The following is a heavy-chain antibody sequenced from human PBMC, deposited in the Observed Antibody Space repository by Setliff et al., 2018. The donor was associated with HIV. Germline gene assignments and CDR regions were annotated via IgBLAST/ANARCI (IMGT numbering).Heavy chain of an antibody. D-gene: IGHD3-16*01. CDR2: ISGYNGQT. CDR3: ARARYGGFDH. V-gene: IGHV1-18*01. CDR1: GYNFDSFA. Sequence: ASVKVSCRASGYNFDSFAVIWVRQAPGQGLEWMGWISGYNGQTKDAQKFQGRLIMTTDTATSTSYMEMRSLRSDDTAIYYCARARYGGFDHWGQGSLVTVSS. J-gene: IGHJ4*02.